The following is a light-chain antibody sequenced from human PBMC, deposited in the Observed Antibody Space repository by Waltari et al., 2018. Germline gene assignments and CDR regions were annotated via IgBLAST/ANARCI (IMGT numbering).Light chain of an antibody. CDR3: SSYTSSSTLVV. Sequence: QSALTQPASVSGSPGQSITISCTGTSSDVGGYNYVSWYQQHPGKAPKLMIYEVSNRPSGFSNRFSGSKSGNTASLTISGLQAEDEADYYGSSYTSSSTLVVFGGGTKLTVL. CDR1: SSDVGGYNY. CDR2: EVS. V-gene: IGLV2-14*01. J-gene: IGLJ2*01.